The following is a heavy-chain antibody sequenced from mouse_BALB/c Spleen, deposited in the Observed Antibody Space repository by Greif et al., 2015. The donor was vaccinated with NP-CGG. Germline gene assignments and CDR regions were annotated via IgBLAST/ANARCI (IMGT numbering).Heavy chain of an antibody. J-gene: IGHJ4*01. D-gene: IGHD2-14*01. V-gene: IGHV6-6*02. CDR2: IRLKSNNYAT. Sequence: EVQGVESGGGLVQPGGSMKLSCVASGFTFSNYWMNWVRQSPEKGLEWVAEIRLKSNNYATHYAESVKGRFTISRDDSKSSVYLQMNNLRAEDTGIYYCTRSPYYRPYAMDYWGQGTSVTVSS. CDR3: TRSPYYRPYAMDY. CDR1: GFTFSNYW.